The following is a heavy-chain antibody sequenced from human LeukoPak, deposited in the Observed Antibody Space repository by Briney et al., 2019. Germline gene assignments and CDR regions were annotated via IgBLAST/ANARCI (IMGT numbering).Heavy chain of an antibody. Sequence: GGSLRLSCVVSGFTFSNYWMNWVRQAPGKGLEWVSVIYSGGSTYYADSVKGRFTISRDNSKNTLYLQMNSLRAEDTAVYYCARDQHSSWYFDYWGQGTLVTVSS. V-gene: IGHV3-53*01. CDR3: ARDQHSSWYFDY. CDR1: GFTFSNYW. D-gene: IGHD6-13*01. J-gene: IGHJ4*02. CDR2: IYSGGST.